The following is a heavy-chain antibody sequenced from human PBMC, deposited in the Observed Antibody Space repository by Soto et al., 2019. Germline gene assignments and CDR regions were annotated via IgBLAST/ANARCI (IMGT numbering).Heavy chain of an antibody. D-gene: IGHD3-10*01. CDR1: GGTFSSYA. CDR2: SIPIFGTA. Sequence: QVQLVQSGAEVKKPGSSVKVSCKASGGTFSSYAISWVRQAPGQGLEWMGGSIPIFGTANYAQKFQGRVTSTADESTSTAYMELSILRTEDTAVYYCARDRVSLGWFGDLDFWGQGTTVTVSS. J-gene: IGHJ6*02. V-gene: IGHV1-69*12. CDR3: ARDRVSLGWFGDLDF.